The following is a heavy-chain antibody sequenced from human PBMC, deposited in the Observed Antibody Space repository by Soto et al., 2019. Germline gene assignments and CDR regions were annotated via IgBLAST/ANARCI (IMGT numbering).Heavy chain of an antibody. CDR2: MNPNSGNT. J-gene: IGHJ3*02. D-gene: IGHD4-4*01. CDR3: ASPVTTIRGGDAFDI. Sequence: QVQLVQSGAEVKKPGASVKVSCKASGYTFTSYDIHWVRQATGQGLEWMGWMNPNSGNTGYAQKFQGRVTMTRNTSISTAYMELSSLRSEDTAVYYCASPVTTIRGGDAFDIWGQGTMVTVSS. V-gene: IGHV1-8*01. CDR1: GYTFTSYD.